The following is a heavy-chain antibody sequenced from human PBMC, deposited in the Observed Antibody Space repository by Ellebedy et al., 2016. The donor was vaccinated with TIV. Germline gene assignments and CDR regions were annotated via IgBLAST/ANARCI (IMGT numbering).Heavy chain of an antibody. CDR1: GGSISSYY. CDR2: IYYSGST. D-gene: IGHD2-2*01. CDR3: ACQTSADTYYGMDV. Sequence: MPSETLSLTCTVSGGSISSYYWSWIRQPPGKGLEWIGYIYYSGSTYYNPSLKSRVTISVDTSKNQFSLKLSSVTAADTAVYYCACQTSADTYYGMDVWGQGTTVTVSS. V-gene: IGHV4-59*04. J-gene: IGHJ6*02.